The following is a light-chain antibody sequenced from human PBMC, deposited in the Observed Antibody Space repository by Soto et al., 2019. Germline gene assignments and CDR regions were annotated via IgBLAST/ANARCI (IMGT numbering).Light chain of an antibody. J-gene: IGKJ4*01. CDR1: QSLSGW. CDR2: KAS. Sequence: DIQMTQSPSTLSASVGDRVTITCRASQSLSGWLAWYQQRPGKAPKMLIHKASTLAVGVPSRFSGSDSGTEFTLPISSVQTDDFATYFCLQYKIYPLSFGGGTKVEIK. CDR3: LQYKIYPLS. V-gene: IGKV1-5*03.